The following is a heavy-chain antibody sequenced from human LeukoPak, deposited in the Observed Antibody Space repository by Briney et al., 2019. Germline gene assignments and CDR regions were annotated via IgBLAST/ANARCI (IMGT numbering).Heavy chain of an antibody. V-gene: IGHV3-23*01. CDR3: AKRPRGNYLDPFDY. CDR1: GFTFSSYA. CDR2: ISGSGGST. J-gene: IGHJ4*02. D-gene: IGHD3-10*01. Sequence: GGSLRLSCAASGFTFSSYAMSWVRQAPGKGLEWVSGISGSGGSTYYADSVKGRFTISRDNSRNRLYLQMNSLRAEDTAVYYCAKRPRGNYLDPFDYWGQGTLVTVSS.